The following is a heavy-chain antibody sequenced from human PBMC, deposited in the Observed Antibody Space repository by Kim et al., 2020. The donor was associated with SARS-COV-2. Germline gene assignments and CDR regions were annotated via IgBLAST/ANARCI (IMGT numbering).Heavy chain of an antibody. CDR2: IIPILGIA. D-gene: IGHD3-22*01. J-gene: IGHJ6*02. CDR3: AGGWDYDSSGYDPYYYYGMDV. Sequence: SVKVSCKASGGTFSSYAISWVRQAPGQGLEWMGRIIPILGIANYAQKFQGRVTITADKSTSTAYMELSSLRSEDTAVYYCAGGWDYDSSGYDPYYYYGMDVWGQGTTVTVSS. CDR1: GGTFSSYA. V-gene: IGHV1-69*04.